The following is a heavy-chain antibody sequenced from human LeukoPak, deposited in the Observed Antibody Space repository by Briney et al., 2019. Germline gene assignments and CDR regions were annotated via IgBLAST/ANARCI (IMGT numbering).Heavy chain of an antibody. Sequence: MSSETLSLTCTVSGGSISSYYWSWIRQPPGKGLEWIGYIYYSGSTNYNPSLKSRVTISVDTSKNQFSLKLSSVTAADTAVYYCARHVSYRSGSYQIDYWGQGTLVTVSS. CDR2: IYYSGST. D-gene: IGHD3-10*01. CDR1: GGSISSYY. CDR3: ARHVSYRSGSYQIDY. V-gene: IGHV4-59*08. J-gene: IGHJ4*02.